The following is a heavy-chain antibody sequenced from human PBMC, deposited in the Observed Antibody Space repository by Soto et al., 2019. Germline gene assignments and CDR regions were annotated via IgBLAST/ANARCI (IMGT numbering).Heavy chain of an antibody. CDR3: ARAPFLSNWFDP. CDR1: GFTFSSYA. J-gene: IGHJ5*02. V-gene: IGHV3-30-3*01. CDR2: ISYDGSNK. Sequence: GGSLRLSCAASGFTFSSYAMHWVRQAPGKGLEWVAVISYDGSNKYYADSVKGRFTISRDNSKNTLYLQMNSLRAEDTAVYYCARAPFLSNWFDPWGQGTLVTVSS.